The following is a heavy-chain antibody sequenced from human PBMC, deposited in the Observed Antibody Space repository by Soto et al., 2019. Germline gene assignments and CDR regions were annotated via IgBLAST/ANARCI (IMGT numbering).Heavy chain of an antibody. D-gene: IGHD1-26*01. V-gene: IGHV3-30-3*01. J-gene: IGHJ4*02. CDR2: ISYDGSNK. CDR1: GFTFSSYA. CDR3: ARDLSMGATTLFSVPLGY. Sequence: GGSLRLSCAASGFTFSSYAMHWVRQAPGKGLEWVAVISYDGSNKYYVDSVKGRFTISRDNSKNTLYLQMNSLRAEDTAVYYCARDLSMGATTLFSVPLGYWGQGTLVTVSS.